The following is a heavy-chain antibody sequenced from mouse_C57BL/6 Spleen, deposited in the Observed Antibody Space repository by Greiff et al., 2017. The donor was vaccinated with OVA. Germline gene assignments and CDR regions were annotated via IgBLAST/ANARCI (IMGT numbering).Heavy chain of an antibody. Sequence: EVMLVESGGGLVKPGGSLKLSCAASGFTFSSYAMSWVRQTPEKRLEWVATISDGGSYTYYPDNVKGRFTISRDNAKNNLYLQMSHLKSEDTAMYYCARETYYGSFFDYWGQGTTLTVSS. CDR1: GFTFSSYA. CDR2: ISDGGSYT. D-gene: IGHD1-1*01. CDR3: ARETYYGSFFDY. V-gene: IGHV5-4*01. J-gene: IGHJ2*01.